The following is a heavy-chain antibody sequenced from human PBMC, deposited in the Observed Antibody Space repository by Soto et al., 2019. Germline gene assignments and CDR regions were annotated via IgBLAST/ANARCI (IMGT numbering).Heavy chain of an antibody. J-gene: IGHJ5*02. CDR3: AVYDSFASSGPLPDCSDP. D-gene: IGHD3-22*01. Sequence: XESLKISCKGSGYSFTSYWISWVRQMPGKGLEWMGRIDPSDSYTNYSPSFQGHVTISADKSISTAYLQWSSLKASDTAMYYCAVYDSFASSGPLPDCSDPSDQGILVT. CDR2: IDPSDSYT. V-gene: IGHV5-10-1*01. CDR1: GYSFTSYW.